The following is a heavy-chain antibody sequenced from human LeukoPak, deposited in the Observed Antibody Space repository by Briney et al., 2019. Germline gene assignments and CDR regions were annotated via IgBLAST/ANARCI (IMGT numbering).Heavy chain of an antibody. V-gene: IGHV4-61*05. J-gene: IGHJ6*03. CDR2: IYYSGST. Sequence: SETLSLTCTVSGGSISSSSYYRGWIRQPPGKGLEWIGYIYYSGSTNYNPSLKSRVTISVDTSKNQFSLKLSSVTAADTAVYYCARFRGSYPLHHYMDVWGKGTTVTVSS. D-gene: IGHD1-26*01. CDR3: ARFRGSYPLHHYMDV. CDR1: GGSISSSSYY.